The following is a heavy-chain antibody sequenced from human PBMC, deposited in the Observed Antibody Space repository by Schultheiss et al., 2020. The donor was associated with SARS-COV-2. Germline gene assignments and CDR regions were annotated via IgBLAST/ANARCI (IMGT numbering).Heavy chain of an antibody. Sequence: TLSLTCTFSGGSISSGGYYWSWIRQHPGKGLEWIGYIYYSGSTYYNPSLKSRVTISVDTSKNQFSLKLSSVTAADTAVYYCARTILEWLPNWFDPWGQGTLVTVSS. D-gene: IGHD3-3*01. CDR1: GGSISSGGYY. CDR2: IYYSGST. V-gene: IGHV4-31*03. J-gene: IGHJ5*02. CDR3: ARTILEWLPNWFDP.